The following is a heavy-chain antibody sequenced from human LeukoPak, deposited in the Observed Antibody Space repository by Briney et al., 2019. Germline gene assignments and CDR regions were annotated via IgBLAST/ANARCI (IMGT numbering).Heavy chain of an antibody. J-gene: IGHJ4*02. D-gene: IGHD3-22*01. CDR2: ITSSSRAI. V-gene: IGHV3-48*04. Sequence: GGSLRLSCAASEFTFSSYSMNWVRQAPGKGLEWVSYITSSSRAIYYADSVKGRFTISRDNARNSLYLQMNSLRAEDTAVYYCASQDSSGYYHYWGQGTLVTVSS. CDR1: EFTFSSYS. CDR3: ASQDSSGYYHY.